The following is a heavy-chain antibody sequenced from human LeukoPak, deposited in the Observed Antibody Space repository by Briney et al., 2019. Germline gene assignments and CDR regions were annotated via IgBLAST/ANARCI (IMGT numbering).Heavy chain of an antibody. CDR3: ARGAVTALYYYYMDV. CDR2: IYYSGST. J-gene: IGHJ6*03. Sequence: PGGSLRLSCAASGFTFSNYWMTWVRQAPGKGLEWIGYIYYSGSTNYNPSLKSRVTISVDTSKNQFSLKLSSVTAADTAVYYCARGAVTALYYYYMDVWGKGTTVTVSS. D-gene: IGHD2-21*02. CDR1: GFTFSNYW. V-gene: IGHV4-59*01.